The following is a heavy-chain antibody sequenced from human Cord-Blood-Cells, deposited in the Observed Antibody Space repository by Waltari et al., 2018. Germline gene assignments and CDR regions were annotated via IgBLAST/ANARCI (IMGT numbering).Heavy chain of an antibody. CDR1: GGTFSSYA. Sequence: QVQLVQSGAEVKKPGSSVKVSCKASGGTFSSYAISWVRQAPGQGLEWMGRIIPILGIANYAQKCQGRVTITADKSTSTAYRELSSLRSEDTAVYYCANQRTGDAFDIWGQGTMVTVSS. J-gene: IGHJ3*02. CDR2: IIPILGIA. V-gene: IGHV1-69*09. CDR3: ANQRTGDAFDI. D-gene: IGHD7-27*01.